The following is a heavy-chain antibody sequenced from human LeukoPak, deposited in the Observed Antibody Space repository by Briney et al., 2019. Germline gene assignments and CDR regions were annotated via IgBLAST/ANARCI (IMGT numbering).Heavy chain of an antibody. V-gene: IGHV3-30*18. J-gene: IGHJ4*02. Sequence: GGSLRLSCAASGFTFSSYGMHWVRQAPGKGLEWVAVISYDGSNKYYADSVKGRFTISRDNSKNTLYLQMNSLRAEDTAVYYCAKEAYDFWSGYYDYNFDYWGQGTLVTVSS. D-gene: IGHD3-3*01. CDR3: AKEAYDFWSGYYDYNFDY. CDR1: GFTFSSYG. CDR2: ISYDGSNK.